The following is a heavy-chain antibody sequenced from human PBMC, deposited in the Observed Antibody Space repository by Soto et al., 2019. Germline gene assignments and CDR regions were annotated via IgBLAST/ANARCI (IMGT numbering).Heavy chain of an antibody. CDR2: ISPYNGDT. Sequence: QVQLVQSGPEVKKPGASVKVSCKAAGYTFTTYGINWVRQAPGQGLEWMGWISPYNGDTNYAQNLQGRVTMTKDTSTRTAYMELRSLRSDDTAVYYCAREVGHMDVWGQGTTVTVSS. D-gene: IGHD1-26*01. CDR1: GYTFTTYG. CDR3: AREVGHMDV. J-gene: IGHJ6*02. V-gene: IGHV1-18*04.